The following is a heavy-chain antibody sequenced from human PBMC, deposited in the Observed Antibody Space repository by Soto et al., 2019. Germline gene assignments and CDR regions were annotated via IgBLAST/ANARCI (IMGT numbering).Heavy chain of an antibody. CDR2: IRSKANSYAT. V-gene: IGHV3-73*02. CDR1: GFTLSGSA. CDR3: TRHDPQWLVEN. Sequence: EVQLVESGGGLVQPGGSLKLSCAASGFTLSGSAMHWVRQASGKGLEWVGRIRSKANSYATAYAASVKGRFTISRDDSKNTAYLQMNSLKTEDTAVYYCTRHDPQWLVENWGQGTLVTVSS. D-gene: IGHD6-19*01. J-gene: IGHJ4*02.